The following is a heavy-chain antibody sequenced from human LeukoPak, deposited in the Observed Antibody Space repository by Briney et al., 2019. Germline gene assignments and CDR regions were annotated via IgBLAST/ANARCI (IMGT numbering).Heavy chain of an antibody. J-gene: IGHJ3*02. CDR3: ARVLAAAGDAFDI. V-gene: IGHV4-4*02. Sequence: SGTLSLTCAVSGGSISSSNWWSWVRQPPGKGLEWIGEIYHSGSTYYNPSLKSRVTISVDRSKNQFSLKLSSVTAADTAVYYCARVLAAAGDAFDIWGQGTMVTVSS. CDR2: IYHSGST. D-gene: IGHD6-13*01. CDR1: GGSISSSNW.